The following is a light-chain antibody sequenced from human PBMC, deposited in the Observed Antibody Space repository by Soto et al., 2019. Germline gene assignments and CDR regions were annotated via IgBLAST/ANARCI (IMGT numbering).Light chain of an antibody. CDR3: LQHDSYPWT. J-gene: IGKJ1*01. V-gene: IGKV1-17*01. CDR2: AAS. Sequence: DLQMTQSPSSLSASVGDRVTITCRASQGIGNDLGWYQQKPGKAPKRLIYAASTLQSGVPSRFSGSRSGTEFTLTISSLQSEDFATYFCLQHDSYPWTFGQGTKVEVK. CDR1: QGIGND.